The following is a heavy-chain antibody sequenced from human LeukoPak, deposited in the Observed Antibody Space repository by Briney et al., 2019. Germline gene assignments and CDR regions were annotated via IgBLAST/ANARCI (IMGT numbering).Heavy chain of an antibody. V-gene: IGHV1-69*05. CDR2: IIPIFGTA. J-gene: IGHJ4*02. D-gene: IGHD1-26*01. CDR1: GGTFSSYA. Sequence: SVKVSCKASGGTFSSYAISWVRQAPGQGLEWMGRIIPIFGTANYAQKFQGRVTITTGESTSTAYMELSSLRSEDTAVYYCANSGILPYYFDYWGQGTLVTVSS. CDR3: ANSGILPYYFDY.